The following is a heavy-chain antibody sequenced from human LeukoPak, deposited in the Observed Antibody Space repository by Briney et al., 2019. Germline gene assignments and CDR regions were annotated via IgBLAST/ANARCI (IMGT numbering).Heavy chain of an antibody. V-gene: IGHV3-30*03. CDR1: GFTFSSYS. CDR3: ARARPSMWIDY. D-gene: IGHD5-12*01. Sequence: GGSLRLSCAASGFTFSSYSMYWVRQAPGKGLEWVAVISYDGSDKFYADSVKGRFTISRDSSKNTLYLQMNSLRPEDTAVYYCARARPSMWIDYWGQGTLVTVSS. J-gene: IGHJ4*02. CDR2: ISYDGSDK.